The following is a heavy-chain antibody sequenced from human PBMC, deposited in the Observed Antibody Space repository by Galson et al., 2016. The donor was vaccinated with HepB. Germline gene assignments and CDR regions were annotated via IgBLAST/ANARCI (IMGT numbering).Heavy chain of an antibody. Sequence: SLRLSCAASGFTFSSYDMHWVRQATGKGLEWVSAIGTAGDTYYPGSVKGRFTISRENAKNSLYLQMNSLRAGDTAVYYCARGYYGSGSYYFDYWGQGTLVTVS. CDR3: ARGYYGSGSYYFDY. V-gene: IGHV3-13*01. CDR1: GFTFSSYD. D-gene: IGHD3-10*01. J-gene: IGHJ4*02. CDR2: IGTAGDT.